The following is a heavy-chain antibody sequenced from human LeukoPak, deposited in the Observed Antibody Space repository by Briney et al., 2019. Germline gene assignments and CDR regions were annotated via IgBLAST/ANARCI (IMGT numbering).Heavy chain of an antibody. CDR2: VWYDGNNE. D-gene: IGHD1-1*01. CDR1: GFTFSSYG. V-gene: IGHV3-33*03. CDR3: AKGNVRGYYYYGMDV. J-gene: IGHJ6*02. Sequence: GGSLRLSCAASGFTFSSYGMHWVRQAPGKGLEWVAAVWYDGNNEYYADSVKGRFTISRDNSKNSLYLQMNSLRTEDTALYYCAKGNVRGYYYYGMDVWGQGTTVTVSS.